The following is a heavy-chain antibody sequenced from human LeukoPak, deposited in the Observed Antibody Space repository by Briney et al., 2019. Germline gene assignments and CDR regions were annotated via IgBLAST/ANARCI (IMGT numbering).Heavy chain of an antibody. D-gene: IGHD3-10*01. Sequence: PSETLSLTCTVSGGSISSYYWSWIRQPPGKGLEWIGYIYYSGSTNYNPSLKSRVTISVDTSKNQFSLKLSSVTAADTAVYYCARFSKSRWFGELLWLGAFDIWGQGTMVTVSS. CDR2: IYYSGST. CDR3: ARFSKSRWFGELLWLGAFDI. CDR1: GGSISSYY. V-gene: IGHV4-59*08. J-gene: IGHJ3*02.